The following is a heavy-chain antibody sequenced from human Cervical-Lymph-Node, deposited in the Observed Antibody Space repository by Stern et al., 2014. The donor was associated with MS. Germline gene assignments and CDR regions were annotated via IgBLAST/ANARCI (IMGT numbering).Heavy chain of an antibody. D-gene: IGHD1-26*01. Sequence: EVQLVESGAEVKKPGESLKISCKGSGYSFNTYWIGWVRQTPGKGLGFLGIIYPGDCDTRYTPSFQGQVTISADKAISTAWLQWSSLKASDTAMYYCARIPPGGSDYYGMDVWGQGTTVTVSS. J-gene: IGHJ6*02. CDR2: IYPGDCDT. CDR1: GYSFNTYW. V-gene: IGHV5-51*03. CDR3: ARIPPGGSDYYGMDV.